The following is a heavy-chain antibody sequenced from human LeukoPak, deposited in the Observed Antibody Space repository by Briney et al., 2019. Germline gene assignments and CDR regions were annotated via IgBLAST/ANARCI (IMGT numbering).Heavy chain of an antibody. CDR2: ISGSGGSA. J-gene: IGHJ4*02. CDR3: AKYVEYQLLPYFDY. CDR1: GFTFSSYA. Sequence: PGGSLRLSCAASGFTFSSYAMSWVRQAPGKGLEWVSAISGSGGSAYYADSVKGRFTISRDNSKNTLYLQMNSLRAEDTAVYYCAKYVEYQLLPYFDYWGQGTLVTVSS. D-gene: IGHD2-2*01. V-gene: IGHV3-23*01.